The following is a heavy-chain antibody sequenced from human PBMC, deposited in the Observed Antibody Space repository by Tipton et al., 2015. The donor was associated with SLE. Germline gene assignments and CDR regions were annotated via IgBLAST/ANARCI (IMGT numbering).Heavy chain of an antibody. J-gene: IGHJ3*02. CDR3: VTTWDDAFDM. Sequence: TLSLTCTVSGGSISSGSYYWSWIRQPPGKGLEWIGSIYHSGSTYYNPSLKSRVTISVDTSKNQFSLKLTSVTAADTAVYYCVTTWDDAFDMWGQGTMVTVSS. CDR1: GGSISSGSYY. V-gene: IGHV4-39*07. CDR2: IYHSGST. D-gene: IGHD1-1*01.